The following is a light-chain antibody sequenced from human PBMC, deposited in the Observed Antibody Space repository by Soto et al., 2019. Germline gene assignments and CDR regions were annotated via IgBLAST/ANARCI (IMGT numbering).Light chain of an antibody. CDR1: QSVSSIY. Sequence: EIVFAQSPAPLAFSPVERATLSFRAVQSVSSIYLAWSQQQPGQAHRLNIYGASTRATGIPARFGGSGSGTDFTLTINSLEPEDFAVYYCQQRNVWPQITFGQGTRLEIK. CDR3: QQRNVWPQIT. CDR2: GAS. J-gene: IGKJ5*01. V-gene: IGKV3D-20*02.